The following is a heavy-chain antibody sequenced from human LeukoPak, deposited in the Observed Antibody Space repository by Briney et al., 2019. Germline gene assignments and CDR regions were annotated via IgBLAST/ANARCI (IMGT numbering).Heavy chain of an antibody. CDR2: ISSSSSYM. CDR3: ARDRSPSYYDSSGYSDY. V-gene: IGHV3-21*01. D-gene: IGHD3-22*01. CDR1: GFTFSSYS. J-gene: IGHJ4*02. Sequence: GGSLRLSCAASGFTFSSYSTNWVRQAPGKGLEWVSSISSSSSYMYYADSVKGRFTISRDNAKNSLYLQMNSLRAEDTAVYYCARDRSPSYYDSSGYSDYWGQGTLVTVSS.